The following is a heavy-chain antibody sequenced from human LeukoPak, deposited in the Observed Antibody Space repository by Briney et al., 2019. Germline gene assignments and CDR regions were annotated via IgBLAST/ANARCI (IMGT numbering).Heavy chain of an antibody. CDR2: ISAYNGNT. V-gene: IGHV1-18*01. CDR1: GYTFTSYG. D-gene: IGHD3-10*01. J-gene: IGHJ3*02. CDR3: ASVKGMVRGVISAFDI. Sequence: ASVKVSCKASGYTFTSYGISWVRQAPGQGLEWMGWISAYNGNTNYAQKLQGRVTMTTDTSTSTAYMELRSLRSDDTAVYYCASVKGMVRGVISAFDIWGQGTMVTVSS.